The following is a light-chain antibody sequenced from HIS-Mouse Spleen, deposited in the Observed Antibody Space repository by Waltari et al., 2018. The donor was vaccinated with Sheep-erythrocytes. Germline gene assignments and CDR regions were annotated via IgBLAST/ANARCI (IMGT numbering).Light chain of an antibody. CDR2: EGS. Sequence: QSALTQPASVSGSPGQAITISCTGTSSDVGSYNLVSSYQQHPGKAPKHMIYEGSKRPSGVSNRFSGSKSGNTASLTISGLQAEDEADYYCCSYAGSSTPWVFGGGTKLTVL. CDR1: SSDVGSYNL. J-gene: IGLJ3*02. CDR3: CSYAGSSTPWV. V-gene: IGLV2-23*01.